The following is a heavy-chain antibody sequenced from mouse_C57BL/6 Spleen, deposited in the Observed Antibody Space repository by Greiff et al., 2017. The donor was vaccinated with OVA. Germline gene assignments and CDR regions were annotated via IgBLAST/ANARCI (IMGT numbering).Heavy chain of an antibody. J-gene: IGHJ2*01. CDR2: INPNNGGT. V-gene: IGHV1-18*01. D-gene: IGHD2-3*01. CDR1: GYTFTDYN. CDR3: ARGGYSYYFDD. Sequence: EVKLQQSGPELVKPGASVKIPCKASGYTFTDYNMDWVKQSHGKSLEWIGDINPNNGGTIYNQKFKGKATLTVDKSCSTAYMELRSLTSEDTAVYYCARGGYSYYFDDWGKGTTLTVSS.